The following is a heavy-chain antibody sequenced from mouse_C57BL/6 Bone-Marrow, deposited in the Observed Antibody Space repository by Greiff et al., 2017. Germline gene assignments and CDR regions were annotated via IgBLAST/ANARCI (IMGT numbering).Heavy chain of an antibody. Sequence: VQLQQPGAELVKPGASVKLSCKASGYTFTSYWMQWVKQRPGQGLEWIGEIDPSDSYTNYNQKFKGKATLTVDTSSSTAYMKLSSLTSEDSAVYYCAREEDYYYGSSWGQGTLVTVSA. J-gene: IGHJ3*01. D-gene: IGHD1-1*01. CDR3: AREEDYYYGSS. CDR2: IDPSDSYT. CDR1: GYTFTSYW. V-gene: IGHV1-50*01.